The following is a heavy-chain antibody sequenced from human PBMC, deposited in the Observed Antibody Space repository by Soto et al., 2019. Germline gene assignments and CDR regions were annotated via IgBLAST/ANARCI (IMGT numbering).Heavy chain of an antibody. V-gene: IGHV5-51*01. D-gene: IGHD3-22*01. CDR2: IDPSDSDT. Sequence: GESLKISCKGSGYSFTSYWISWVRQMPGKGLEWMGRIDPSDSDTRYSPSFQGQVTISADKSISTAYLQWSSLKASDTAMYYCARPYDSSGYYFFDYWGQGTLVTVSS. CDR3: ARPYDSSGYYFFDY. J-gene: IGHJ4*02. CDR1: GYSFTSYW.